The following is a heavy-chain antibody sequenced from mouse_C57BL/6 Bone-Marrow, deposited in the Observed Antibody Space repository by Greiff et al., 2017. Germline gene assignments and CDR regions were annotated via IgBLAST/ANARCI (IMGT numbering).Heavy chain of an antibody. V-gene: IGHV1-81*01. CDR1: GYTFTSYG. Sequence: VQLQQSGAELARPGASVKLSCKASGYTFTSYGISWVKQRTGQGLEWIGEIYPRSGNTYYNEKFKDKATLTADKSSSTAYMQLSSLTSEDSAVYYCARKGGNYYAMDYWGQGTSVTVSS. J-gene: IGHJ4*01. CDR2: IYPRSGNT. D-gene: IGHD2-1*01. CDR3: ARKGGNYYAMDY.